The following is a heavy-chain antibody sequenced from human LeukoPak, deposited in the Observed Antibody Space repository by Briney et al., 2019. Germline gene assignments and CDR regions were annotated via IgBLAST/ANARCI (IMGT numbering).Heavy chain of an antibody. CDR3: ARHSSWYQYYFDY. J-gene: IGHJ4*02. Sequence: PSETLSLTCTVSGGSISSYYWSWIRQPPGKGLEWIGYIYCSGSTNYNPSLKSRVTISVDTSKNQFSLKLSSVTAADTAVYYCARHSSWYQYYFDYWGQGTLVTVSS. CDR1: GGSISSYY. CDR2: IYCSGST. D-gene: IGHD6-13*01. V-gene: IGHV4-59*08.